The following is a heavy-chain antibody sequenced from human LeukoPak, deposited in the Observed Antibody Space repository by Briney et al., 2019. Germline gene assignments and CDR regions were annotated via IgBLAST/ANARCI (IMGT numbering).Heavy chain of an antibody. CDR2: IYYSGST. Sequence: SETLSLTCTVSGGSISSSSYYWGWIRQPPGKGLEWIGSIYYSGSTYYNPSLKSRVTISVDTSKNQFSLKLSSVTAADTAVYYCARLRDTSGYPNWFDPWGQGTLVTVSS. J-gene: IGHJ5*02. D-gene: IGHD3-22*01. CDR3: ARLRDTSGYPNWFDP. CDR1: GGSISSSSYY. V-gene: IGHV4-39*07.